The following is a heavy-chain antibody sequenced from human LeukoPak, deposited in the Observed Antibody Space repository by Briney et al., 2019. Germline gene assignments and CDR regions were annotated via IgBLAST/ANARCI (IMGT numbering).Heavy chain of an antibody. D-gene: IGHD5-24*01. J-gene: IGHJ4*02. CDR3: ARHYSYNWFGY. CDR2: INAANSDT. V-gene: IGHV5-51*01. Sequence: GESLKISCKGSGYDFTAHWIAWVPQKPGKGLEWMGNINAANSDTTYSPSFQGQVTLSVDKSISTAYLQLSSLKASDTAMYYCARHYSYNWFGYWGQGSPVTVSS. CDR1: GYDFTAHW.